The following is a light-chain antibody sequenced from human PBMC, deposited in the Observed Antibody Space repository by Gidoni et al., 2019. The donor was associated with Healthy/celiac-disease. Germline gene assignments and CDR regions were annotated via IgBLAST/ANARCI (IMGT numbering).Light chain of an antibody. V-gene: IGLV1-44*01. CDR1: SSNIGRNT. CDR2: SNN. Sequence: QSVLTQPPSASGTPGQRVTISCSGSSSNIGRNTVNWYQQLPGTAPNLLIYSNNQRPAGVPDRFSGSKSGTSASLAISGLQSEDEADYYCAAWDDSLNGPNYVFGTGTKVTVL. J-gene: IGLJ1*01. CDR3: AAWDDSLNGPNYV.